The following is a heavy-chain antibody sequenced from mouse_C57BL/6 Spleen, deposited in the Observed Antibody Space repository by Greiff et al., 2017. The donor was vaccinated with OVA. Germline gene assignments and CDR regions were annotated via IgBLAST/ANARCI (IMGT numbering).Heavy chain of an antibody. CDR1: GYTFTSYG. CDR2: IYPRSGNT. CDR3: ARCEDYAMDY. J-gene: IGHJ4*01. V-gene: IGHV1-81*01. Sequence: QVHVKQSGAELARPGASVKLSCKASGYTFTSYGISWVKQRTGQGLEWIGEIYPRSGNTYYNEKFKGKATLTADKSSSTAYMELRSLTSEDSAVYFCARCEDYAMDYWGQGTSVTVSS.